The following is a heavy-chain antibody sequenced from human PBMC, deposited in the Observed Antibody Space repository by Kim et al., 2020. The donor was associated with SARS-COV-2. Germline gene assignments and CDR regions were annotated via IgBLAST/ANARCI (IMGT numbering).Heavy chain of an antibody. CDR3: ARFGHSGSYLRGVNWFDP. CDR1: GYTFTSYA. CDR2: INAGNGNT. V-gene: IGHV1-3*01. J-gene: IGHJ5*02. Sequence: ASVKVSCKASGYTFTSYAMHWVRQAPGQRLEWMGWINAGNGNTKYSQKFQGRVTITRDTSASTAYMELSSLRSEDTAVYYCARFGHSGSYLRGVNWFDPWGQGTLVTVSS. D-gene: IGHD1-26*01.